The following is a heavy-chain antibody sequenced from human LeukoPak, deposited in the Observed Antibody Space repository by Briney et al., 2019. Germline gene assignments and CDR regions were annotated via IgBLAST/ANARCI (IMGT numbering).Heavy chain of an antibody. J-gene: IGHJ4*02. CDR2: IYHSGST. CDR3: AIGTMPFDY. D-gene: IGHD2-2*01. CDR1: GGSISSGGYY. V-gene: IGHV4-30-2*01. Sequence: SETLSLTCTVSGGSISSGGYYWSWIRQPPGKGLEWIGYIYHSGSTYYNPSLKSRVTISVDRSKNQFSLKLSSVTAADTAVYYCAIGTMPFDYWGQGTLVTVSS.